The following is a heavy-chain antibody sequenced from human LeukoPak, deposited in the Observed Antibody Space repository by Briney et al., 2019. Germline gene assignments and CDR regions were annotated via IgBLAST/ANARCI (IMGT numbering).Heavy chain of an antibody. CDR1: GGPISSYY. D-gene: IGHD4-17*01. CDR3: ARALTVTTFYYYYGMDV. Sequence: TLSLTCTVSGGPISSYYWSWIRQPAGKGLEWIGRIYTSGSTNYNPSLKSRVTMSVDTSKNQFSLKLSSVTAADTAVYYCARALTVTTFYYYYGMDVWGQGTTVTVSS. J-gene: IGHJ6*02. CDR2: IYTSGST. V-gene: IGHV4-4*07.